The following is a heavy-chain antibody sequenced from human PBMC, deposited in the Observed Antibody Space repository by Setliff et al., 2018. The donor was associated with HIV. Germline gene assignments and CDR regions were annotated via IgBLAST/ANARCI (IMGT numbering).Heavy chain of an antibody. J-gene: IGHJ5*02. Sequence: GASVKVSCKTSGYSFTNYAIHWVRQAPGQGLEWVGWINGGNGRTEYSQKFQGRVTITRDPSASTDYMELSSLGSEDTAVYYCARDSESYRSGWYLGAHWFDPWGQGTLVTVSS. V-gene: IGHV1-3*01. CDR1: GYSFTNYA. CDR3: ARDSESYRSGWYLGAHWFDP. D-gene: IGHD6-19*01. CDR2: INGGNGRT.